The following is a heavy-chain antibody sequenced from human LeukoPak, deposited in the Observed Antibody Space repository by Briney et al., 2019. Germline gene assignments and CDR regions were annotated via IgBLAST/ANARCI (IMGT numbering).Heavy chain of an antibody. J-gene: IGHJ4*02. Sequence: GGSLRLSCAASGFTFSSYEMNWVRQAPGKGLEWVSYISSSGSTIYYADSVEGRFTISRDDAKNSLYLQMNSLRAEDTAVYYCARDGAQRWLPTWNDYWGQGTLVTVSS. D-gene: IGHD1-1*01. CDR3: ARDGAQRWLPTWNDY. CDR2: ISSSGSTI. V-gene: IGHV3-48*03. CDR1: GFTFSSYE.